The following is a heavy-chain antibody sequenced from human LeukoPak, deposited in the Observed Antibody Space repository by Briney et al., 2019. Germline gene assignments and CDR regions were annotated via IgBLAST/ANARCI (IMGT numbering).Heavy chain of an antibody. D-gene: IGHD2-15*01. Sequence: PGGSLRLSCAASGFTFSSNYMSWVRQAPGKGLEWVSVIYSGGSTYYADSVKGRFTISRDNSKNTLYLQMNSLRAEDTAVYYCARSGLTCSGGSCYGDDYWGQGTLVTVSS. CDR2: IYSGGST. J-gene: IGHJ4*02. V-gene: IGHV3-53*01. CDR3: ARSGLTCSGGSCYGDDY. CDR1: GFTFSSNY.